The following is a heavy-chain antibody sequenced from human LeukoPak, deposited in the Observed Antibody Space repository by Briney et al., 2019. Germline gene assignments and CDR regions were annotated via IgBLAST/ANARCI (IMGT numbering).Heavy chain of an antibody. CDR3: AREKSGDFDY. CDR2: ISSSGRNI. V-gene: IGHV3-48*04. CDR1: GFTFSSYS. Sequence: GGSLRLSCAASGFTFSSYSMNWVRQAPGKGLEWLSYISSSGRNIYYADSVRARFTISRDNAKKSLHLQIISLRAEDTAVYYCAREKSGDFDYWGQGTLVTVSS. J-gene: IGHJ4*02. D-gene: IGHD1-14*01.